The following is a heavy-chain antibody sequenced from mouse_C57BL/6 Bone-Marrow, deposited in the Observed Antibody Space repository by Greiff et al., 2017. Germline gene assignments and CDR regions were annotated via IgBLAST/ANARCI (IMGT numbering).Heavy chain of an antibody. Sequence: QVQLQQPGAELVKPGASVKMSCKASGYTFTSYWITWVKQRPGQGLAWIGDIYPGSGSTNYNEKFKSKATLTVDTSSSTAYMQLRSLTSEDSAVYYCAREARQLRLERDAMDYWGQGTSVTVSS. D-gene: IGHD3-2*02. CDR1: GYTFTSYW. J-gene: IGHJ4*01. CDR2: IYPGSGST. CDR3: AREARQLRLERDAMDY. V-gene: IGHV1-55*01.